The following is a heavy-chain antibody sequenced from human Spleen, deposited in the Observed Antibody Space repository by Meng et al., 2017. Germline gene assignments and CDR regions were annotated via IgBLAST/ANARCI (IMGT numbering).Heavy chain of an antibody. Sequence: KVSCKVSGYSFTNYWIGWVRQMPGKGLEWMGIIFPGGSDVRYSPSFQGQVTLSVDKSISTAYLQWSSLKASDTAMYYCTRVGVGATTGFDFWGQGTLVTVSS. V-gene: IGHV5-51*01. D-gene: IGHD1-26*01. J-gene: IGHJ4*02. CDR2: IFPGGSDV. CDR3: TRVGVGATTGFDF. CDR1: GYSFTNYW.